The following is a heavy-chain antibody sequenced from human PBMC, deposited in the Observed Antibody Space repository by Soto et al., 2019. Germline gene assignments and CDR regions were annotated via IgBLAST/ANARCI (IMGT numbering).Heavy chain of an antibody. J-gene: IGHJ4*02. CDR1: GYNFAGYW. CDR2: IYPSDSDT. D-gene: IGHD3-3*01. V-gene: IGHV5-51*01. Sequence: GESLNISCKGSGYNFAGYWIAWVRPMPGKGLELMGIIYPSDSDTRYRPSFQGQLTISADKSISSAYLQWSSLRASDTAMYYCARGGVSTRTFDYWGQGTPVTVSS. CDR3: ARGGVSTRTFDY.